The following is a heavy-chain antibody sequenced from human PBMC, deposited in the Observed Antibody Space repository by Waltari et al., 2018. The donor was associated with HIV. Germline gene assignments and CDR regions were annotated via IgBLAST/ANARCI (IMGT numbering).Heavy chain of an antibody. V-gene: IGHV3-74*01. CDR1: GLTLSSSW. Sequence: EVQLVESGGGLVQPGGSLRLSCAASGLTLSSSWMHWVRQAPGKGLVWISSINSDGSITSHADSVKGRFTISRDNARNTLYLQMNSLGAEDTAMYYCAKGGTSGYTFGFGRWGQGTLVTVSS. CDR2: INSDGSIT. J-gene: IGHJ1*01. D-gene: IGHD5-18*01. CDR3: AKGGTSGYTFGFGR.